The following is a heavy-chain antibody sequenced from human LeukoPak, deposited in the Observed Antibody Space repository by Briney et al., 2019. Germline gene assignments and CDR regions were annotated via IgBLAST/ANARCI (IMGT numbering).Heavy chain of an antibody. D-gene: IGHD6-13*01. CDR3: ATSIAAAGTVFGGKPKYYFDY. CDR2: IIPILGIA. V-gene: IGHV1-69*04. Sequence: ASVKVSCKASGGTFSSYAISWVRQAPGQGLEWMGRIIPILGIANYAQKFQGRVTITADKSTSTAYMELSSLRSEDTAVYYCATSIAAAGTVFGGKPKYYFDYWGQGTLVTVSS. J-gene: IGHJ4*02. CDR1: GGTFSSYA.